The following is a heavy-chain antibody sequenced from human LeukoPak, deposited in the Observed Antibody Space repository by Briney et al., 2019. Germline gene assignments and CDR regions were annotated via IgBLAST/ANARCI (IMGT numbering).Heavy chain of an antibody. V-gene: IGHV3-7*01. J-gene: IGHJ4*02. D-gene: IGHD6-19*01. CDR1: GFTFTTYW. Sequence: PGGSLRLSCAASGFTFTTYWMSWVRQAPGKGLEWVANIKQDGTEKYYVDSVKGRFTISRDNAKNSLYLQMNSLRADDTAVYYCARLDASGLDYWGQGTLVTVSS. CDR3: ARLDASGLDY. CDR2: IKQDGTEK.